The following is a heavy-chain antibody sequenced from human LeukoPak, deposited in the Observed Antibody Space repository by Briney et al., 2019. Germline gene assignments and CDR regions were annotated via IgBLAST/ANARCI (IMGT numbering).Heavy chain of an antibody. D-gene: IGHD2-15*01. V-gene: IGHV3-21*01. J-gene: IGHJ4*02. CDR3: ARRRCSGGSCYSDY. CDR2: ISSSSSYI. CDR1: GFTFSSYS. Sequence: GGSLRLSCAASGFTFSSYSMNWVRQAPGKGLEWVSSISSSSSYIYYADSVNGRFTISRDNAKNSLYLQMNSLRAEDTAVYYCARRRCSGGSCYSDYWGQGTLVTVSS.